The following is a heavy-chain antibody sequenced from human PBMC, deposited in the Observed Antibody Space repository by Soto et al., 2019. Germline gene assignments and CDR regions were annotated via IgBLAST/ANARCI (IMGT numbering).Heavy chain of an antibody. CDR3: ATSGIGTMRVETSDY. J-gene: IGHJ4*02. CDR2: INRIGST. CDR1: GGSFSGYY. V-gene: IGHV4-34*01. Sequence: SETLSLTCAVYGGSFSGYYWSWIRQPPGRGLEWIGEINRIGSTNYNPSLKSRVTISVDTSKNQFSLKLSSVTAADTAVYYCATSGIGTMRVETSDYGGREPLVTFSS. D-gene: IGHD3-22*01.